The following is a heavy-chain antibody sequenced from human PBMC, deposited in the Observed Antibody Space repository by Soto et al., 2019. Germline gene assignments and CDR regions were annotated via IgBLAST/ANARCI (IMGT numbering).Heavy chain of an antibody. CDR1: GDSVSSDSVA. J-gene: IGHJ4*02. CDR3: ARGRSGNYVANFEY. Sequence: SQTLSLTCAISGDSVSSDSVAWNWTRQSPSRGLEWLGRTYYRSKWYNDYPVSVKSRITINPDTSKNQFSLQLNSVTPEDTAVYYCARGRSGNYVANFEYWGQGTLVTVSS. D-gene: IGHD4-4*01. V-gene: IGHV6-1*01. CDR2: TYYRSKWYN.